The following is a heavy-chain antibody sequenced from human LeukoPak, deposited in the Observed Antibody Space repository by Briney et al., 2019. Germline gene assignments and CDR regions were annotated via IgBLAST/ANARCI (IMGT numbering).Heavy chain of an antibody. CDR2: IGSGADL. V-gene: IGHV3-23*01. CDR3: AKDWTPHNRVYDCLDA. Sequence: GGSLRLSCVGSGFAFGVHALSWVRQAPGKGPEWVATIGSGADLFYAESVKGRFTISRDDPRNTVWLQMNSLRAEDTALYYCAKDWTPHNRVYDCLDAWGQGTQVTVSS. J-gene: IGHJ5*02. CDR1: GFAFGVHA. D-gene: IGHD3-16*01.